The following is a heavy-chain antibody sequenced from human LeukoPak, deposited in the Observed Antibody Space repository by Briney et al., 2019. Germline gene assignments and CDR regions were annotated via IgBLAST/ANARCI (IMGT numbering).Heavy chain of an antibody. V-gene: IGHV4-38-2*01. CDR2: IYQSGSTYYQSGST. Sequence: SETLSLTCAVSSYSINSCYNWGWIRQPPGKGLEWIGGIYQSGSTYYQSGSTYYNPSLKSRVTISVDTSKNQFSLNLNSVTAADTAVYYCARASGDYNYYYMDVWGKGTTVTVSS. D-gene: IGHD4-17*01. CDR3: ARASGDYNYYYMDV. J-gene: IGHJ6*03. CDR1: SYSINSCYN.